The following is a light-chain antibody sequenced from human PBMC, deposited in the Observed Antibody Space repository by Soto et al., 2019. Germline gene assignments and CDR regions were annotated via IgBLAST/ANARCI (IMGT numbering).Light chain of an antibody. CDR2: SAS. CDR1: QTISSNY. Sequence: EVVLTQSPDTLSLSPGERATLSCRASQTISSNYVAWYQQKPGQAPRLLIYSASSRATGIPDRVSGSGSGTHFTLTISRLEPEDFAVYYCQQYGIVFGPGTKVDIK. CDR3: QQYGIV. V-gene: IGKV3-20*01. J-gene: IGKJ3*01.